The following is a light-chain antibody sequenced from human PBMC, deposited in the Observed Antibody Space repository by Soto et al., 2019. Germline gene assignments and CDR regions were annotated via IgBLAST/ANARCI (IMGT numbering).Light chain of an antibody. CDR1: RSISDW. Sequence: DIQMTQSPSTLSQSIGDRVTITCRASRSISDWVAWYQHKPGKAAKLLIFDASTLKSGVPSRFSGSGSGTEFTLTISSLQPDDVATYYCLQYDNHSWTFGQGTKVEI. CDR2: DAS. V-gene: IGKV1-5*01. J-gene: IGKJ1*01. CDR3: LQYDNHSWT.